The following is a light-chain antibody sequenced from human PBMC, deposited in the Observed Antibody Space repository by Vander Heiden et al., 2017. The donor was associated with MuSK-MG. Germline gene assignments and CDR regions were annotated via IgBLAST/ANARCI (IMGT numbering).Light chain of an antibody. Sequence: ELVLTQSPATLSLSPGERATLSCRTSQTVGTYLAWYQQKPGQAPRLLIYDASDRATGIPARFSGSGSGTDFSLTSSSLEPEDFAVYYWQQRDSWWTFGQGTKVEIK. J-gene: IGKJ1*01. V-gene: IGKV3-11*01. CDR1: QTVGTY. CDR3: QQRDSWWT. CDR2: DAS.